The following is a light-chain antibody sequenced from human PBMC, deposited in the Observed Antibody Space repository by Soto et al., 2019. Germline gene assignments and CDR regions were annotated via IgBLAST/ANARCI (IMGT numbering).Light chain of an antibody. V-gene: IGKV1-5*01. CDR3: QHHSAYSVT. J-gene: IGKJ1*01. CDR2: AAS. Sequence: DIQMTQSPSTLSASVGDRVTITCRASQSISDWLAWYQQKPGKAPKLLIYAASSLESGVPSRLSGSGSGTAFTLTISSLQPDDFATYYCQHHSAYSVTVGQGTKVDIK. CDR1: QSISDW.